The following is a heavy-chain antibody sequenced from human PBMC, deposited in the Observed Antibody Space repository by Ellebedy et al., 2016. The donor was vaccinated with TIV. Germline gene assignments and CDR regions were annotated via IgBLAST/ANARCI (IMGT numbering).Heavy chain of an antibody. CDR2: IYQDGGVQ. D-gene: IGHD4-17*01. J-gene: IGHJ5*02. CDR3: ARRGSYGDYAVQINSWFDT. V-gene: IGHV3-7*01. CDR1: GCSFRSYW. Sequence: GESLKISCAASGCSFRSYWMSWVRQAPGKGLEWVANIYQDGGVQYYVDSVKGRFTISRDNADNSLFLQMNSLRAEDTAVYYCARRGSYGDYAVQINSWFDTWGRGTLVAVSS.